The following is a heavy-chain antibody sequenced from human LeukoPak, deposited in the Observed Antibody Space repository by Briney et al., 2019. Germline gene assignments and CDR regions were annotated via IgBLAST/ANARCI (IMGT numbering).Heavy chain of an antibody. Sequence: GGSLRLSCAASGFTFSSYSMNWVRQAPGKGLEWVSSISSSSSYIYYADSVKGRFTISRDNAKNSLYLQMNSLRAEDTAVYYCARDFRSSSWYIGDYWGQGAQVTVSP. CDR2: ISSSSSYI. CDR1: GFTFSSYS. V-gene: IGHV3-21*01. CDR3: ARDFRSSSWYIGDY. J-gene: IGHJ4*02. D-gene: IGHD6-13*01.